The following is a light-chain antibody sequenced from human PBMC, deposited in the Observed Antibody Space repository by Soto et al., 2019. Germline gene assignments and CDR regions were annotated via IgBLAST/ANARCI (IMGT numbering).Light chain of an antibody. V-gene: IGKV3-11*01. CDR1: QSVSSY. J-gene: IGKJ1*01. CDR2: DAS. CDR3: QQRSNWPRGWT. Sequence: EIVLTQSPATLSLSPGERATLSCRASQSVSSYLAWYQQKPGQAPRLLIYDASNRATGIPARFSGSGSGTDFTLTTSSLEPEDFAVYYCQQRSNWPRGWTFGQGTKVEIK.